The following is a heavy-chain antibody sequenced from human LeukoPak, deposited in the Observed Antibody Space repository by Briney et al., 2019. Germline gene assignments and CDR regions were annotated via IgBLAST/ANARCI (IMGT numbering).Heavy chain of an antibody. Sequence: PSETLSLTCTVSGGSISSSSYYWRWIRQPAGKGLEWIGRIYTSGSTNYNPSLKSRVTISVNTSKNQSSLKLSSVTAADTAVYYCARDRDDNLFDYWGQGTLVTVSS. D-gene: IGHD1-14*01. CDR1: GGSISSSSYY. CDR2: IYTSGST. J-gene: IGHJ4*02. CDR3: ARDRDDNLFDY. V-gene: IGHV4-61*02.